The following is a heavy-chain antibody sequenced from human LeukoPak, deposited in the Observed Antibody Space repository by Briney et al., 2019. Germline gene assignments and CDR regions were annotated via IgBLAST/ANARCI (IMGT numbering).Heavy chain of an antibody. CDR2: IYYSGGP. CDR3: AKRIVSVPAIQGGNWFDP. D-gene: IGHD2-21*02. J-gene: IGHJ5*02. CDR1: GGSITGYY. Sequence: SETLSLTCTVYGGSITGYYWNWIRQPPGKGLEWIGYIYYSGGPYYNPSLENRVTISVDTSKGPSALKLNSVTAAETAVYYCAKRIVSVPAIQGGNWFDPWGQGTLVTVSS. V-gene: IGHV4-59*08.